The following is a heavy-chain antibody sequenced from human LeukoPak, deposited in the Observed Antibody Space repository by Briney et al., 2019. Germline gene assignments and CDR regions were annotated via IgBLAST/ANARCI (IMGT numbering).Heavy chain of an antibody. Sequence: GGSLRLSCEATGFTFSNDWMTWVRQAPGKGLEWVANIKYDGSAQYYVDSVRGRFTVSRDNPKNSLYLQMNSLRAEDTAVYYCAKTSSGYYEAWGQGTLVTVSS. V-gene: IGHV3-7*03. CDR3: AKTSSGYYEA. CDR1: GFTFSNDW. J-gene: IGHJ4*02. CDR2: IKYDGSAQ. D-gene: IGHD3-22*01.